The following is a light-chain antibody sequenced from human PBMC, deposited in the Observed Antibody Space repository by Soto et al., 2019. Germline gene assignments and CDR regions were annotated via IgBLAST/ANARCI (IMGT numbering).Light chain of an antibody. J-gene: IGKJ5*01. CDR3: QQYHNWPPIT. Sequence: EIVLTQSPGTLSLSPGERATLSCRASQSDSSIYLAWYQQKPGQAPRLLIYGASSRATGIPARFSGSGSGTEFTLTISSLQSEDFAVYYCQQYHNWPPITFGQGTRLEIK. V-gene: IGKV3D-15*01. CDR1: QSDSSIY. CDR2: GAS.